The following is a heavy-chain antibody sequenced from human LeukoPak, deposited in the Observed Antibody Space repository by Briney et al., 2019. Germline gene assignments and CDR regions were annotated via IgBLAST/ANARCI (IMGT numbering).Heavy chain of an antibody. Sequence: ASVKVSCKASGGTFSSYAISWVRQAPGQGLEWMGRIIPIFGIANYAQKFQGRVTITADKSTSTAYMELSSLRSEDTAVYYCARESEQQLVDYWGQGTLDTVSS. J-gene: IGHJ4*02. D-gene: IGHD6-13*01. V-gene: IGHV1-69*04. CDR2: IIPIFGIA. CDR3: ARESEQQLVDY. CDR1: GGTFSSYA.